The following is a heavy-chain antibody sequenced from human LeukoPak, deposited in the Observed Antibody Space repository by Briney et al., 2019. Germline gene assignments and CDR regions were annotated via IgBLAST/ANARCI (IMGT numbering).Heavy chain of an antibody. D-gene: IGHD3-3*01. CDR1: GGTFSSYA. J-gene: IGHJ4*02. CDR2: IIPIFGTA. V-gene: IGHV1-69*13. CDR3: ANPTLISSGLTRPY. Sequence: SVKVSCKASGGTFSSYAISWVRQAPGQGLEWMGGIIPIFGTANYAQKFQGRVTITADESTSTAYMELSSLRSEDTAVYYCANPTLISSGLTRPYWGQGTLVTVSS.